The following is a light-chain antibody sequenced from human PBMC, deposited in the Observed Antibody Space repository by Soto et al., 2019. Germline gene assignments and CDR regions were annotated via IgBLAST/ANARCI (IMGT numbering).Light chain of an antibody. V-gene: IGKV1-5*03. Sequence: DIQMTQSPSTLSASGDRVTVTCRASQSISSSLAWFQQKPGKAPKLLMYHVSRLNSGVSSRFIGSGSGTEFTLTISSLQPDDFATYYCQQYDTHFWTFGQGTKVEIK. CDR1: QSISSS. CDR2: HVS. J-gene: IGKJ1*01. CDR3: QQYDTHFWT.